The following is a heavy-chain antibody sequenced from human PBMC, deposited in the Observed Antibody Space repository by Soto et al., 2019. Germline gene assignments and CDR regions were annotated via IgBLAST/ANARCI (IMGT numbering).Heavy chain of an antibody. Sequence: QVQLQESGPGLVKPSGTLSLTCAVSGGSISSSNWWSWVRQSPGKGLEWIGEIYHSGSTNYNPSLKSRVTISVDKSKNQFSRKLSSVPAADTAVYYCARINNSAGQPIDYWGQGTLVTVSS. CDR1: GGSISSSNW. V-gene: IGHV4-4*02. J-gene: IGHJ4*02. CDR3: ARINNSAGQPIDY. CDR2: IYHSGST. D-gene: IGHD6-19*01.